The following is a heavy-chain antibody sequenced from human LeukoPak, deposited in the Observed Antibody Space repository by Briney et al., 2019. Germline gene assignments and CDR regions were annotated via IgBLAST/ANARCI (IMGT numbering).Heavy chain of an antibody. J-gene: IGHJ4*02. CDR1: GGSINDYY. V-gene: IGHV4-4*07. CDR2: VSSSGNT. Sequence: SEPLSLTCVVSGGSINDYYWSWIRQSAGKGLEWIGRVSSSGNTNYSPSLKSRLTMSVDNSNNQFSLRLTSVTAADTAVYYCARDRGVTVPDRRLDYWGQGTLVTVSS. CDR3: ARDRGVTVPDRRLDY. D-gene: IGHD6-19*01.